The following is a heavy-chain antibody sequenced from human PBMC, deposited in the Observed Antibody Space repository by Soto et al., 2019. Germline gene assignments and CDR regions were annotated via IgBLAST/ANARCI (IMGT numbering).Heavy chain of an antibody. CDR1: GFTFSSYA. V-gene: IGHV3-23*01. CDR2: ISGSGGST. J-gene: IGHJ6*02. Sequence: GGSLRLSCAASGFTFSSYAMSWVRQAPGKGLEWVSAISGSGGSTYYADSVKGRFTISRDNSKNTLYLQMNSLRAEDTAVYYCAKDLSTSRTGTTSPNYYYGMDVWGQGTTVTVSS. D-gene: IGHD1-7*01. CDR3: AKDLSTSRTGTTSPNYYYGMDV.